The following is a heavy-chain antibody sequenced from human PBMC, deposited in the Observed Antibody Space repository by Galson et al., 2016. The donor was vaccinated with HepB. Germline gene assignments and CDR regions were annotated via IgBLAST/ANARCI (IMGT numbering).Heavy chain of an antibody. Sequence: QSGAEVKKSGESLQISCKASGYTFITKWIGGVRQRRGKGREWMGIIYPGDSENRYSPSFQGQVTVTADKSISTAYLQWSSLKASDPAMYYCATSGSYGDFDYWGQGTRVIVSS. CDR3: ATSGSYGDFDY. J-gene: IGHJ4*02. CDR2: IYPGDSEN. V-gene: IGHV5-51*01. D-gene: IGHD1-26*01. CDR1: GYTFITKW.